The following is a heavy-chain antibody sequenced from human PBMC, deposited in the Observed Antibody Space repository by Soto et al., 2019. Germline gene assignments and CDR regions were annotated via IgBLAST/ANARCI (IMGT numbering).Heavy chain of an antibody. D-gene: IGHD3-9*01. CDR1: GYTFTSYV. CDR2: LNAGNGDT. V-gene: IGHV1-3*01. Sequence: QVQLVQSGAEVKKPGASVKVSCKGSGYTFTSYVMYWVRQAPGQSFEWMGWLNAGNGDTKYSQKGQGRVTITRDTSASTVYTELSSLRSEDTAMYYCAIFLTGYYRNWGQGTLVSVSS. CDR3: AIFLTGYYRN. J-gene: IGHJ4*02.